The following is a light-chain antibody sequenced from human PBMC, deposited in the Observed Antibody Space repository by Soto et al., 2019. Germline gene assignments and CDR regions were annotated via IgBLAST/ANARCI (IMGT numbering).Light chain of an antibody. J-gene: IGKJ4*01. CDR1: QDISDY. V-gene: IGKV1-9*01. CDR3: QQLNSYPLT. CDR2: AAS. Sequence: DIQLTQSPSFLSASVGDRVTITCRASQDISDYLAWYQQRPGKAPKLLIYAASTLQSGVPSRFSGSGSGTEFTLTISSLQLEDFATVSCQQLNSYPLTFGGGTKVEIK.